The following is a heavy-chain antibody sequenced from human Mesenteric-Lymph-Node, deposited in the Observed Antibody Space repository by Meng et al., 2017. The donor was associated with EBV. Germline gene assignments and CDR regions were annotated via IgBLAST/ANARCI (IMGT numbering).Heavy chain of an antibody. CDR1: GGSVSSGRYY. D-gene: IGHD4-17*01. Sequence: VQLQESGPGLVKPLETLSLTCTVSGGSVSSGRYYWNWIRQPQGKGLEWIGYISYSGSTKYNPSHKSRVTISVDTSKTQFSPKLSSVTAADTAEYYCARDNGDYVSDPWGQGTLVTVSS. CDR3: ARDNGDYVSDP. CDR2: ISYSGST. J-gene: IGHJ5*02. V-gene: IGHV4-61*01.